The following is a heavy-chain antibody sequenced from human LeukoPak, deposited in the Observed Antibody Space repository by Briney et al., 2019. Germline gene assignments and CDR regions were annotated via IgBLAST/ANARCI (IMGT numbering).Heavy chain of an antibody. CDR2: IYTSGST. CDR1: GGSISSYY. D-gene: IGHD2-21*02. V-gene: IGHV4-4*07. CDR3: ASIVVVTAADPSDAFDI. Sequence: SETLSLTCTVSGGSISSYYRSWIRQPAGKGLEWIGRIYTSGSTNYNPSLKSRVAMLVDTSKNQFSLKLSSVTAADTAVYYCASIVVVTAADPSDAFDIWGQGTMVTVSS. J-gene: IGHJ3*02.